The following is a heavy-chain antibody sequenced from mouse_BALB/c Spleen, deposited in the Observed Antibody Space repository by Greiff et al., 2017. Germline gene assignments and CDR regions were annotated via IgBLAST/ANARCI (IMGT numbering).Heavy chain of an antibody. CDR3: ARGGYGNYPFAY. V-gene: IGHV3-2*02. Sequence: VQLKESGPGLVKPSQSLSLTCTVTGYSITSDYAWNWIRQFPGNKLEWMGYISYSGSTSYNPSLKSRISITRDTSKNQFFLQLNSVTTEDTATYYCARGGYGNYPFAYWGQGTLVTVSA. CDR2: ISYSGST. D-gene: IGHD2-1*01. J-gene: IGHJ3*01. CDR1: GYSITSDYA.